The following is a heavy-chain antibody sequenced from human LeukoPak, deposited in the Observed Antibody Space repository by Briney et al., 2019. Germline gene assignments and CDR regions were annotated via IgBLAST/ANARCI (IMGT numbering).Heavy chain of an antibody. Sequence: GGSLRLSCAASGFTFSSYGMHWVRQAPGKGLEWVAVISYDGGNKYYADSVKGRFTISRDNSKNTLYLQMNSLRAEDTAVYYCAKDRSRDANWFDPWGQGTLVTVSS. J-gene: IGHJ5*02. CDR3: AKDRSRDANWFDP. CDR1: GFTFSSYG. CDR2: ISYDGGNK. V-gene: IGHV3-30*18. D-gene: IGHD3-10*01.